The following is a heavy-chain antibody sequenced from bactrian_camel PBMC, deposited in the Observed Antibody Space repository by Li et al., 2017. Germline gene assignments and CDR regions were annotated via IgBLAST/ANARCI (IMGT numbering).Heavy chain of an antibody. V-gene: IGHV3S6*01. CDR2: FYTGGGVT. CDR1: GFYYVTYC. J-gene: IGHJ4*01. CDR3: AVRNGGGLDMRRVWTRAD. Sequence: HVQLVESGGGSVQAGGSLKLACEVTGFYYVTYCMGWFRQAPGKEREGVASFYTGGGVTYYADSVKGRFTISQDNAKNTLYLQMNSLRPEDSGMYYCAVRNGGGLDMRRVWTRADWGQGTQVTVS. D-gene: IGHD1*01.